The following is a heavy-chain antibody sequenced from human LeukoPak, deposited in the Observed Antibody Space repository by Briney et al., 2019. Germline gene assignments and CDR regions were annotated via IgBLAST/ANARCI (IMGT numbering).Heavy chain of an antibody. J-gene: IGHJ4*02. CDR2: INPNSGGT. CDR3: ARGAPGIAAAGTLSPFDY. Sequence: ASVKVSCKASGYTFTGYYMHWVRQAPGQGLEWMGWINPNSGGTNYAQKFQGRVTMTRDTSISTAYMELSRLRSDDTAVYYCARGAPGIAAAGTLSPFDYWGQGTLVTVSS. D-gene: IGHD6-13*01. CDR1: GYTFTGYY. V-gene: IGHV1-2*02.